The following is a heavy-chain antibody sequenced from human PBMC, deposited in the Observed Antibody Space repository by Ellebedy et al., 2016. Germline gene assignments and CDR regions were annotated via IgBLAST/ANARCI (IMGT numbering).Heavy chain of an antibody. CDR1: GFTFSNAW. V-gene: IGHV3-15*01. CDR3: TTDRMVAAPSMVDY. D-gene: IGHD2-15*01. CDR2: IKSKTDGGTT. Sequence: GESLKISXAASGFTFSNAWMSWVRQAPGKGLEWVGRIKSKTDGGTTDYAAPVKGRFTISRDDSKNTLYLQMNSLKTEDTAVYYCTTDRMVAAPSMVDYWGQGTLVTVSS. J-gene: IGHJ4*02.